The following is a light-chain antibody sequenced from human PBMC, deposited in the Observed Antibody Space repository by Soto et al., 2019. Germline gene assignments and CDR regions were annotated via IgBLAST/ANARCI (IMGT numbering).Light chain of an antibody. CDR1: QSMRSN. Sequence: EIVMTQSPATVSLSPGERATLSCRASQSMRSNVALYQQKPGQAPRLLIYGASTRAAGIPARFSGSGSGTEFTLTITSLQSEDFAVYYCQQYDNWPRTFGQGTKVDIK. CDR3: QQYDNWPRT. J-gene: IGKJ1*01. V-gene: IGKV3-15*01. CDR2: GAS.